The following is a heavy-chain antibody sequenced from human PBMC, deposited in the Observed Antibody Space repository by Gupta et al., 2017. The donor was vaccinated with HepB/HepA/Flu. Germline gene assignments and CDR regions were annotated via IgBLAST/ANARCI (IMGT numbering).Heavy chain of an antibody. D-gene: IGHD2-15*01. CDR1: GFTFKNYG. CDR3: AKEGPNTLYYFDS. V-gene: IGHV3-30*18. Sequence: QVQLVESGGGVVQPGRSLKLSCAASGFTFKNYGMHWVRQAPGKGLEWVALMSYDGTNRFFADSVKGRFTISRDNSLNTLFLQMNSLRPEDTAIYFCAKEGPNTLYYFDSWGQVTPVTVSS. CDR2: MSYDGTNR. J-gene: IGHJ4*02.